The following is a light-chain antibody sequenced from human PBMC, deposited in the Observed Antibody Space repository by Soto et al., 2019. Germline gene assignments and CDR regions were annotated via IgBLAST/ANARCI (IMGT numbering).Light chain of an antibody. CDR2: EVT. Sequence: QSVLAQPASVSGSPGQSITIPCTGTTSDIGAYDYVSWYQQHPGKVPKLIIFEVTKRPSGFSSRFSGSKSGNTASLTISGLQAEDEADYYCISYTSSRTYVFGTGTKVTVL. CDR1: TSDIGAYDY. CDR3: ISYTSSRTYV. V-gene: IGLV2-14*01. J-gene: IGLJ1*01.